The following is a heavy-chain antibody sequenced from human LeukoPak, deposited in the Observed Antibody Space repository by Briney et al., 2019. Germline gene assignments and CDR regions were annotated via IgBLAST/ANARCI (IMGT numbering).Heavy chain of an antibody. Sequence: PGGSLRLSCAASGFTFSSYAMSWVRQAPGKGLEWVSAISGSGGSTYYADSVKGPFTISRDNSKNTLYLQMNSLRAEDTAVYYCAKDPLHVLRYFDFDYWGQGTLVTVSS. J-gene: IGHJ4*02. CDR3: AKDPLHVLRYFDFDY. CDR2: ISGSGGST. CDR1: GFTFSSYA. V-gene: IGHV3-23*01. D-gene: IGHD3-9*01.